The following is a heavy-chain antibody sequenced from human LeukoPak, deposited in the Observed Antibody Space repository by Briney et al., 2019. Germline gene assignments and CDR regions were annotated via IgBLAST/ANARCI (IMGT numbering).Heavy chain of an antibody. CDR3: ARQLLLDYYYYYGMDV. V-gene: IGHV4-39*01. CDR1: GGSISSSSYY. J-gene: IGHJ6*02. CDR2: IYYSGST. D-gene: IGHD2-15*01. Sequence: SETLSLTCTVSGGSISSSSYYWGWIRQPPGKGLEWIGSIYYSGSTYYNPSLKSRVTISVDTSKNQFSLKLSSVTAADTAVYYGARQLLLDYYYYYGMDVWGQGTTVTVSS.